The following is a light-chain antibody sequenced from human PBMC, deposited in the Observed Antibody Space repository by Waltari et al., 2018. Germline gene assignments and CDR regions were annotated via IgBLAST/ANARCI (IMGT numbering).Light chain of an antibody. V-gene: IGKV3-11*01. J-gene: IGKJ4*01. CDR2: DVS. CDR3: QQRASSWVT. CDR1: QSVVTY. Sequence: IVLTQSLATLSLSPGERATLSCRASQSVVTYLAWFQQKPGQAPRLLMYDVSKRATGIPARFSGSGSGTDFTLTISSLEPEDFGVYYCQQRASSWVTFGGGTKVDIK.